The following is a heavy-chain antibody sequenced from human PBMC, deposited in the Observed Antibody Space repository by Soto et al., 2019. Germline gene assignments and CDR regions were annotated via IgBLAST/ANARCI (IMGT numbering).Heavy chain of an antibody. CDR3: ARDRVPYRSSYWYFDL. Sequence: QVQLVQSGAEVKKPGASVKVSCKASGYTFTSYAMHWVRQAPGQRLEWMGWINAGNGNTKYSQKFQGRVTITRDTSASTAYMELSSLRSEDTAVYYCARDRVPYRSSYWYFDLWGRGTLVTVSS. V-gene: IGHV1-3*01. CDR2: INAGNGNT. CDR1: GYTFTSYA. D-gene: IGHD2-2*01. J-gene: IGHJ2*01.